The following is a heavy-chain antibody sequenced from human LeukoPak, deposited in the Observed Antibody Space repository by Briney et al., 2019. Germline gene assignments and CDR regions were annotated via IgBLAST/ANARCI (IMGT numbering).Heavy chain of an antibody. CDR1: GYTFTSYY. CDR3: AGDQGPNWFDP. J-gene: IGHJ5*02. CDR2: INPSGGST. Sequence: GASVKVSCKASGYTFTSYYMHWVRQAPGQGLEWMGIINPSGGSTSYAQKFQGRVTMTRDMSTSTVYMELSSLRSEDTAVYYCAGDQGPNWFDPWGQGTLVTVSS. V-gene: IGHV1-46*01.